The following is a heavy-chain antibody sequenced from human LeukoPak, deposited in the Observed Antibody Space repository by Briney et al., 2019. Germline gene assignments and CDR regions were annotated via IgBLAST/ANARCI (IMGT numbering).Heavy chain of an antibody. CDR2: IYYSGST. CDR3: ARDPRYIYGFAFDI. J-gene: IGHJ3*02. CDR1: GGSIVNYY. D-gene: IGHD5-18*01. V-gene: IGHV4-59*01. Sequence: PSETLSLTCTVSGGSIVNYYWGWIRQPPGEGLEGIGYIYYSGSTNYNPSLKSRVSISVDTSENQFSLKLSSVTAADTAVYYCARDPRYIYGFAFDIWGRGTMVTVSP.